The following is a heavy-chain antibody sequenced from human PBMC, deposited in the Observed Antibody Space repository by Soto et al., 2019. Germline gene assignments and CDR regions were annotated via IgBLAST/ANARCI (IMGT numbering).Heavy chain of an antibody. CDR1: GFTFSSYA. CDR2: ISGSGGST. Sequence: GSLRLSCAASGFTFSSYAMSWVRQAPGKGLEWVSAISGSGGSTYYADSVKGRFTISRDNSKNTLYLQMNSLRAEDTAVYYCAKDHVVYDSSDDTPPAWGQGTLVTVS. D-gene: IGHD3-22*01. CDR3: AKDHVVYDSSDDTPPA. J-gene: IGHJ4*02. V-gene: IGHV3-23*01.